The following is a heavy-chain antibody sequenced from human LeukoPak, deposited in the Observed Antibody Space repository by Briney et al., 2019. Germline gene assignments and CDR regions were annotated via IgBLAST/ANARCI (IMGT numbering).Heavy chain of an antibody. CDR2: ISSSSSTI. D-gene: IGHD2-15*01. CDR3: ARDRCSGGSCYSSVDAFDI. CDR1: GFTFSSYS. Sequence: GGSLRLPCAAAGFTFSSYSMNWVRQAPGKGLEWVSYISSSSSTIYYADSVKGRFTISRDNAKNSLYLQMNSLRAEDTAVYYCARDRCSGGSCYSSVDAFDIWGQGTMVTVSS. V-gene: IGHV3-48*01. J-gene: IGHJ3*02.